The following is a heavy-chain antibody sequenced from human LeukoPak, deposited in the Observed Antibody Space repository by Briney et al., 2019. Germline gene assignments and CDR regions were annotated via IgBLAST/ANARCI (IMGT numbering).Heavy chain of an antibody. J-gene: IGHJ5*02. V-gene: IGHV5-51*01. CDR1: GYSFTSYW. D-gene: IGHD3-22*01. CDR3: ARRRNYYDSSGYSNLFDP. CDR2: IYPGDSDT. Sequence: GESLKISCDGSGYSFTSYWIGWVRQMPGKGLESMGIIYPGDSDTRYSPSFQGQVTISAEKSISTAYLQWSSLKASDTAMYYCARRRNYYDSSGYSNLFDPWGQGTLVTVSS.